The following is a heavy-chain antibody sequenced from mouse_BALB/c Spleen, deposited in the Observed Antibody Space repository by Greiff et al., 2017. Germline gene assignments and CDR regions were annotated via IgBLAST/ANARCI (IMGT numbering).Heavy chain of an antibody. D-gene: IGHD1-1*01. CDR2: ISSGGSYT. CDR1: GFTFSSYT. Sequence: EVQRVESGGGLVKPGGSLKLSCAASGFTFSSYTMSWVRQTPEKRLEWVATISSGGSYTYYPDSVKGRFTISRDNAKNTLYLQMSSLKSEDTAMYYCTRGSSYANYFDYWGQGTTLTVSS. J-gene: IGHJ2*01. V-gene: IGHV5-6-4*01. CDR3: TRGSSYANYFDY.